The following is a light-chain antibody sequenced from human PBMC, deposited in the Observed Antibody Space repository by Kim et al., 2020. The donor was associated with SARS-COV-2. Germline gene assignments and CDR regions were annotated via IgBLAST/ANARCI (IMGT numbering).Light chain of an antibody. V-gene: IGLV1-47*01. CDR1: SSNIGSNY. CDR3: AAWDDSLSGYV. Sequence: ELTQPPSASGTPGQRVTISCSGSSSNIGSNYVYWYQQLPGTAPKLLIYRNNQRPSGVPDRFSGSKFGTSASLAISGLRSEDEADYYCAAWDDSLSGYVFGTGTKVTVL. J-gene: IGLJ1*01. CDR2: RNN.